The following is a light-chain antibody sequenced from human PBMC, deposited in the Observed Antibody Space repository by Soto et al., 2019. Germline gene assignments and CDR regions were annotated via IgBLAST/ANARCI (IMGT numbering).Light chain of an antibody. V-gene: IGLV2-14*01. CDR2: EVT. CDR3: SSFTSRFTFV. J-gene: IGLJ1*01. CDR1: RSDVGAYNY. Sequence: QSALTQPASVSGSPGQSMAISCTGTRSDVGAYNYVSWYQQHPGKAPKLMISEVTNRSSGVSDRFSGSKSGNTASLTISGLQAEDEADYYCSSFTSRFTFVFGTGTKVTVL.